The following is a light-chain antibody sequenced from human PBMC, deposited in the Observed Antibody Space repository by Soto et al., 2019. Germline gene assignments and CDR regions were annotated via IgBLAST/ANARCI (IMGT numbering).Light chain of an antibody. CDR3: QQYNSYSWT. J-gene: IGKJ1*01. CDR1: QSISNW. CDR2: DAS. Sequence: DIHMTHSPSTLSASVGDRVTITCRASQSISNWLAWYQQKPGKAPKLLIYDASNLEVGVPSRFSGSGSGTEFTLTISSLQPDDFATYYCQQYNSYSWTFGQGTKVDIK. V-gene: IGKV1-5*01.